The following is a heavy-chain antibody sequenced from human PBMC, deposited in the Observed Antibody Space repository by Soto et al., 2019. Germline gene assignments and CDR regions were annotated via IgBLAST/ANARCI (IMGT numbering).Heavy chain of an antibody. Sequence: QLQLQESGPGLVKPSETLSLTCTVSGGSISSSSYYWGWIRQPPGKGLEWIGSIYYSGSTYYNPSLKSRVTISVDTSKNQFSLKLSSVTAADTAVYYCARTSPWDIVATIGNDAFDIWGQGTMVTVSS. CDR3: ARTSPWDIVATIGNDAFDI. CDR2: IYYSGST. CDR1: GGSISSSSYY. J-gene: IGHJ3*02. D-gene: IGHD5-12*01. V-gene: IGHV4-39*01.